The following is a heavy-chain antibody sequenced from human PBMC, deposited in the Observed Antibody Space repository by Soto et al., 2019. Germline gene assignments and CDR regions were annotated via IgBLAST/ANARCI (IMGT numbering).Heavy chain of an antibody. J-gene: IGHJ4*02. CDR3: ARGRWEARPPFDY. Sequence: QVQLQQWGAGLLKPSETLSLTCAVYGGSFSGYYWSWIRQPPGKGLEWIGEINHSGSTNYNPSFKSRVTISVDTSKNQFSLKLSSVTAADTAVYYCARGRWEARPPFDYWGQGTLVTVSS. V-gene: IGHV4-34*01. D-gene: IGHD1-26*01. CDR1: GGSFSGYY. CDR2: INHSGST.